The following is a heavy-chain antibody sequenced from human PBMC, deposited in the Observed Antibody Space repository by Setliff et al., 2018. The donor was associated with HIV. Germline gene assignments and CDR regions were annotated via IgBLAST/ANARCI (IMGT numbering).Heavy chain of an antibody. CDR3: ARPLLRTNPVYGILGNWFDS. D-gene: IGHD2-8*01. V-gene: IGHV3-7*01. CDR1: GFTFSRNW. Sequence: PGGSLRLSCAASGFTFSRNWMSWVRQAPGKGLEWVANIKQDGSEKNYVDSVKGRFTISRDNAKNSLYLQMNSLRAEDTAVYYCARPLLRTNPVYGILGNWFDSWGRGTLVTVSS. CDR2: IKQDGSEK. J-gene: IGHJ5*01.